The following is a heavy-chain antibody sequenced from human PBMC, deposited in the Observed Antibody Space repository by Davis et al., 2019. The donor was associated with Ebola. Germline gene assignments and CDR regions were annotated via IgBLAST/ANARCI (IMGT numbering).Heavy chain of an antibody. Sequence: GESLKISCAASGFTFSSYSMSWIRQAPGKGLEWVSYISSSGSTIYYADSVKGRFTISRDNAKNSLYLQMNGLTAEDTAVYYCARRAGGSYCSGANCYLDYWGQGTLVTVSS. D-gene: IGHD2-15*01. CDR2: ISSSGSTI. CDR1: GFTFSSYS. CDR3: ARRAGGSYCSGANCYLDY. J-gene: IGHJ4*02. V-gene: IGHV3-48*04.